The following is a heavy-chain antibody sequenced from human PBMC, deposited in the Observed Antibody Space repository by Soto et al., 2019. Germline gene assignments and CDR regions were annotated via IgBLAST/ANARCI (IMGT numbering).Heavy chain of an antibody. V-gene: IGHV4-34*01. CDR2: INHSGST. Sequence: SETLSLTCAVYGGSFSGYYWSWIRQPPGKGLEWIGEINHSGSTNYNPSLKSRVTISVDTSKNQFSLKLSSVTAADTAVYYCARAVKQWLTPYYYYYYMDVWGKGTTVTVSS. CDR3: ARAVKQWLTPYYYYYYMDV. J-gene: IGHJ6*03. D-gene: IGHD6-19*01. CDR1: GGSFSGYY.